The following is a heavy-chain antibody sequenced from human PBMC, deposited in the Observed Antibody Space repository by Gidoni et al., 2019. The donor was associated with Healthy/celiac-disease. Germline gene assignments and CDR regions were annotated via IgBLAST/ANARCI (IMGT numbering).Heavy chain of an antibody. J-gene: IGHJ5*02. CDR1: GYSFTSYW. V-gene: IGHV5-51*01. CDR3: ARLVHRRPPAGTGGWFDP. CDR2: IYPGDSDT. D-gene: IGHD6-13*01. Sequence: EVQLVQSGAEVKKPGASLKISCKGSGYSFTSYWIGWVRQMPGKALEWMGIIYPGDSDTRYSPSFQGQVTISADKSISTAYLQWSSLKASDTAMYYCARLVHRRPPAGTGGWFDPWGQGTLVTVSS.